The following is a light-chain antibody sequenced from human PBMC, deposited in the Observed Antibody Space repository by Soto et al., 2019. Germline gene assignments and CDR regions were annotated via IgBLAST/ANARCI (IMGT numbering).Light chain of an antibody. V-gene: IGLV2-14*01. J-gene: IGLJ2*01. CDR2: DVS. Sequence: QSALTQPASVSGSPGQSITISCTGTSSDVGGYNYVSWYQQHPVKAPKLMIYDVSNRPSGVSNRFSGSKSGNTASLTISGLQAEDEADYYCSSYTSSSTPYVVFGGGTKLTVL. CDR1: SSDVGGYNY. CDR3: SSYTSSSTPYVV.